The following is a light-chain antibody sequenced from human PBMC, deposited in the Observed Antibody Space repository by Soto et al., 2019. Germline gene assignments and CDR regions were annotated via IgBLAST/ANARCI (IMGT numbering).Light chain of an antibody. Sequence: EIVMTQSPATLSVSPGERATLSCRASQSVSSNLAWYQQKPGQPPRLLIYGASTGATGIPARFSGSGSATEFTLTISSLQSEDVAVYYCQQYNNWPWTFGQGTKVDIK. J-gene: IGKJ1*01. CDR1: QSVSSN. V-gene: IGKV3-15*01. CDR2: GAS. CDR3: QQYNNWPWT.